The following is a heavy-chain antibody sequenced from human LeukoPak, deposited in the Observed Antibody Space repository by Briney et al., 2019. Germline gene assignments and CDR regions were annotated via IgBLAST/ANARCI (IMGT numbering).Heavy chain of an antibody. V-gene: IGHV4-38-2*01. CDR1: GGSFSGYY. Sequence: SETLSLTCAVYGGSFSGYYWGWIRQPPGKGLEWIGSIYHSGSTYYNPSLKSRVTISVDTSKNQFSLKLSSVTAADTAVYYCAALDIVVVPAAIDPWGQGTLVTVSS. D-gene: IGHD2-2*01. J-gene: IGHJ5*02. CDR2: IYHSGST. CDR3: AALDIVVVPAAIDP.